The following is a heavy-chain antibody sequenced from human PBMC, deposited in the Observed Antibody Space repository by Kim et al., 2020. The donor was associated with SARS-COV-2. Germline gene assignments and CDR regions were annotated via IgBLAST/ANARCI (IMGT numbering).Heavy chain of an antibody. CDR3: AKCVQLYNWNDETPGAFDI. J-gene: IGHJ3*02. Sequence: GGSLRLSCAASGFTFSSYGMHWVRQAPGKGLEWVAVIWYDGSNKYYADSVKGRFTISRDNSKNTLYLQMNSLRAEDTAVYYCAKCVQLYNWNDETPGAFDIWGQGTMVTVSS. V-gene: IGHV3-33*06. CDR1: GFTFSSYG. CDR2: IWYDGSNK. D-gene: IGHD1-20*01.